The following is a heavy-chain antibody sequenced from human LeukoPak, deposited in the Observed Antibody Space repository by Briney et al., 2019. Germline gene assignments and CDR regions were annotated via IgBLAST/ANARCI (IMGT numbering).Heavy chain of an antibody. Sequence: GRSLRLSCAASGFTFDDYAMHWIRQAPGKGLEWVSGISWNSGSIGYADSVKGRFTISRDNAKNSLYLQMNSLRAEDMALYYCAKEGARGAFDIWGQGTMVTVSS. CDR1: GFTFDDYA. CDR2: ISWNSGSI. D-gene: IGHD3-16*01. J-gene: IGHJ3*02. CDR3: AKEGARGAFDI. V-gene: IGHV3-9*03.